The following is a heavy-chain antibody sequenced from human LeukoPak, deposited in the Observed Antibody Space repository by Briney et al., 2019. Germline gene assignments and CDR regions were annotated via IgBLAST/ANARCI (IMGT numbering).Heavy chain of an antibody. V-gene: IGHV4-34*01. J-gene: IGHJ4*02. CDR3: ASSAAAGRPLDY. D-gene: IGHD6-13*01. CDR1: GGSFSGYY. Sequence: SETLSLTCAVYGGSFSGYYWSWIRQPPGKGLEWIGEINHSGSTNYNPSLKSRVTISVDTSKNQFSLKLSSVTAADTAVYYCASSAAAGRPLDYWGQGTLVTVSS. CDR2: INHSGST.